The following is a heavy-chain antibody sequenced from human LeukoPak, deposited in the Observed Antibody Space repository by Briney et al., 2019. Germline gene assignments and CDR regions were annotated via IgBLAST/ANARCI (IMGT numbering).Heavy chain of an antibody. D-gene: IGHD1-20*01. J-gene: IGHJ6*02. Sequence: SETPSLTSAVSGGSPCGYYSSCISEPPGKGVEWSGEINHSGSTNYNPSLKSRVTISVDTSKNQFSLKLSSVTAADTAVYYCAAGRRRNWSGTGGMDVWGQGTTVTVSS. CDR2: INHSGST. V-gene: IGHV4-34*01. CDR1: GGSPCGYY. CDR3: AAGRRRNWSGTGGMDV.